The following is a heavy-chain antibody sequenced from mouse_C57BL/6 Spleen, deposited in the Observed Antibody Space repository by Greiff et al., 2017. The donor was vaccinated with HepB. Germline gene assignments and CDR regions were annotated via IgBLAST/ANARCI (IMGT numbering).Heavy chain of an antibody. CDR3: ARSGYYGSSYVNWYFDV. V-gene: IGHV1-80*01. CDR2: IYPGDGDT. D-gene: IGHD1-1*01. CDR1: GYAFSSYW. J-gene: IGHJ1*03. Sequence: VQLQQSGAELVKPGASVKISCKASGYAFSSYWMNWVKQRPGKGLEWIGQIYPGDGDTNYNGKFKGKATLTADKSSSTAYMQLSSLTSEDSAVYFCARSGYYGSSYVNWYFDVWGTGTTVTVSS.